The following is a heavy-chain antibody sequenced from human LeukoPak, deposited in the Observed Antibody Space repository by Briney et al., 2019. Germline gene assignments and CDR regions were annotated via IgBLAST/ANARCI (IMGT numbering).Heavy chain of an antibody. CDR2: ISHDGYST. Sequence: PGGSLRLSCAASGFTFSAYAMSWVRQAPGKGLEWVSTISHDGYSTYYADSVKGRFTISRDNAKNSLYLQMNSLRAEDTALYYCAKDMDYYGSGPFDYWGQGTLVTVSS. CDR1: GFTFSAYA. D-gene: IGHD3-10*01. CDR3: AKDMDYYGSGPFDY. V-gene: IGHV3-23*01. J-gene: IGHJ4*02.